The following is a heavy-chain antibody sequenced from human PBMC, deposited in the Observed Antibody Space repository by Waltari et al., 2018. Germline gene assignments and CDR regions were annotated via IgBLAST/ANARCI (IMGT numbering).Heavy chain of an antibody. Sequence: QVQLQQWGAGLLKPSETPSLTCAVSGWSFGGYYWSWRRQSPGTGLEWIGEINHSGSTNYNPSLKSRVTISVDTSKNQFSLKVSSVTAADTAVYYCARQFSSGWYSEYWGQGTLVTVSS. CDR3: ARQFSSGWYSEY. CDR2: INHSGST. D-gene: IGHD6-19*01. J-gene: IGHJ4*02. V-gene: IGHV4-34*01. CDR1: GWSFGGYY.